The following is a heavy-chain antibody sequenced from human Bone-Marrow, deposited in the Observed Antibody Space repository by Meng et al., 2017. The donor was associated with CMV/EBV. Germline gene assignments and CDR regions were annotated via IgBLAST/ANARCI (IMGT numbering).Heavy chain of an antibody. D-gene: IGHD1-1*01. J-gene: IGHJ4*02. Sequence: EVHRVESGVDSVKPGGSLRLSCAGSEFTFSNAWMSWVRQAPGKGLEWVGRIKSKTDGETADYNAPVKGRFTISRDDSKNTLYLQMNSLKTEDTAIYYCIWNDLGDYWGQGTLVTVSS. V-gene: IGHV3-15*01. CDR2: IKSKTDGETA. CDR3: IWNDLGDY. CDR1: EFTFSNAW.